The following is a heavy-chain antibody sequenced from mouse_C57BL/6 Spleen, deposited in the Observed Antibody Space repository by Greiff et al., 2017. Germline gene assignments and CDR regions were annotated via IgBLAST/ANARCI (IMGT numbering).Heavy chain of an antibody. D-gene: IGHD1-1*01. J-gene: IGHJ2*01. V-gene: IGHV5-16*01. CDR1: GFTFSDYY. CDR3: ARDGGSSYVHYFDY. CDR2: INYDGSST. Sequence: EVMLVESEGGLVQPGSSMKLSCTASGFTFSDYYMAWVRQVPEKGLEWVANINYDGSSTYYLDSLKSRFIISRDNAKNILYLQMSSLKSEDTATYYCARDGGSSYVHYFDYWGQGTTLTVSS.